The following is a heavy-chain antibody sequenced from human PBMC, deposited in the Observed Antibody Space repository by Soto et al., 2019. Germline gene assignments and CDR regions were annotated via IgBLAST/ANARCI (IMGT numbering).Heavy chain of an antibody. V-gene: IGHV4-59*08. D-gene: IGHD6-19*01. J-gene: IGHJ4*02. CDR2: IYYSGST. CDR3: ASLFTIIAVAGKEEQGY. Sequence: SEILRLTCTVAGGSIGSHYWRWIRQPPGKGLEWIGYIYYSGSTNYNPSLKSRVTISVDTSKNQFSLKLSSVTAADTAVYYCASLFTIIAVAGKEEQGYWGQGTLVTVSS. CDR1: GGSIGSHY.